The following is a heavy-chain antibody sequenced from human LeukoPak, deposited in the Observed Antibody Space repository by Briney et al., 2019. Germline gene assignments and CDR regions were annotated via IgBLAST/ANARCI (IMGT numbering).Heavy chain of an antibody. D-gene: IGHD1-26*01. J-gene: IGHJ4*02. CDR3: ARGSAVGATTGIDY. Sequence: ASVKVSCKTSGYTFTGYYMHWVRQAPGQGLEWMGWINPNSGGSNHAPKFQDRVTMTRDTSISTAYMELSGLRSDDTAFYYCARGSAVGATTGIDYWGQGALVTVSS. CDR2: INPNSGGS. CDR1: GYTFTGYY. V-gene: IGHV1-2*02.